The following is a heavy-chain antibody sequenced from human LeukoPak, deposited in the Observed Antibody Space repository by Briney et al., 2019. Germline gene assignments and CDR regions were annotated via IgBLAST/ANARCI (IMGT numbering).Heavy chain of an antibody. V-gene: IGHV4-39*07. CDR2: IYYSGST. CDR1: GGSISSSSYY. J-gene: IGHJ4*02. Sequence: SETLSLTCTVSGGSISSSSYYWGWIRQPPGKGLGWIGSIYYSGSTYYNPSLKSRVTISVDTSKNQFSLKLSSVTAADTAVYYCARMKWELPYYFDYCGQGTLVTVSS. CDR3: ARMKWELPYYFDY. D-gene: IGHD1-26*01.